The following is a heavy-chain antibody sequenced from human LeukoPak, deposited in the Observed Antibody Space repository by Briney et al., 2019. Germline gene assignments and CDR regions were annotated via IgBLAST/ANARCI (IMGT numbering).Heavy chain of an antibody. V-gene: IGHV3-7*01. D-gene: IGHD1-26*01. J-gene: IGHJ6*03. CDR1: GFTFSSYW. CDR2: IKQDGSEK. Sequence: PGGSLRLSCAASGFTFSSYWMSWVRQAPGKGLEWVAHIKQDGSEKYYVDSVKGRFTISRDNAKNSLYLQMNSLRAEDTAVYYCARDSGSYWYYYYYMDVWGKGTTVTISS. CDR3: ARDSGSYWYYYYYMDV.